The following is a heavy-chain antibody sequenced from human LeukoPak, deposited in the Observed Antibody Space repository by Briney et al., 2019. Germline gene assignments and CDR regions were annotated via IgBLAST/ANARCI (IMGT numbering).Heavy chain of an antibody. J-gene: IGHJ4*02. CDR2: FSYSGDT. Sequence: SETLSLTCTVPGGSISSSGYYWGWIRHPPGKGLEWIGRFSYSGDTYYNPSLRSRFTKSVGTCKNQFSLKMRSVTAADTAVYYCARSDMATINFDEWGQGTLVTVSS. CDR1: GGSISSSGYY. CDR3: ARSDMATINFDE. D-gene: IGHD5-24*01. V-gene: IGHV4-39*01.